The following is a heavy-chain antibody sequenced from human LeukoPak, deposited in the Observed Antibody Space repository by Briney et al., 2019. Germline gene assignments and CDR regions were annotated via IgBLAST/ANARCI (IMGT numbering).Heavy chain of an antibody. J-gene: IGHJ6*03. CDR3: ARDSEVATIWSPSGGYMDV. CDR2: ISYDGSNK. D-gene: IGHD5-12*01. V-gene: IGHV3-30*06. Sequence: PGGSLRLSCAASGFTFGSYGMHWVRQAPGKGLEWVAVISYDGSNKYYADSVKGRFTISRDNSKNTLYLQMNSLRAEDTAVYYCARDSEVATIWSPSGGYMDVWGKGTTVTVSS. CDR1: GFTFGSYG.